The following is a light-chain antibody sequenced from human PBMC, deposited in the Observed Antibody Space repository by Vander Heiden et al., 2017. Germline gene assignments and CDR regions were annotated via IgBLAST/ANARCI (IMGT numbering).Light chain of an antibody. CDR1: QSISSY. CDR2: AAS. Sequence: DIQMNQYPSSLSASVGDRVTITCRASQSISSYLNWYQQKPGKAPKLLIYAASSLQSGVPSRFSGSGSGTDFTLTISSLQPEDFATYYCQQSDSTLSTFGQGTQLDIK. CDR3: QQSDSTLST. J-gene: IGKJ5*01. V-gene: IGKV1-39*01.